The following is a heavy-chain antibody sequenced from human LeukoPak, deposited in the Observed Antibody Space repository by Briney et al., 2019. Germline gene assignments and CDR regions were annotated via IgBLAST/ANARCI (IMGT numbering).Heavy chain of an antibody. D-gene: IGHD6-13*01. CDR2: IYYNGIT. J-gene: IGHJ4*02. V-gene: IGHV4-61*01. CDR1: GDSVTGGSYH. Sequence: SETLSLTCTVSGDSVTGGSYHWSWIPQPPGKGLEWIGNIYYNGITNYNPSLKSRLTISVDTSKNQFSLTLNSVTAADTAVYYCARDYHGSNWYYFDYWGQGTLVPVSS. CDR3: ARDYHGSNWYYFDY.